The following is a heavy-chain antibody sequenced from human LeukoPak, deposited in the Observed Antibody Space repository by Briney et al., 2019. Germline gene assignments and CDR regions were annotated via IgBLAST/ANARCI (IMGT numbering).Heavy chain of an antibody. CDR2: IRSSSSYI. J-gene: IGHJ5*02. CDR1: GFTFSSYS. V-gene: IGHV3-21*01. CDR3: ARDFTAMPLA. D-gene: IGHD5-18*01. Sequence: SGGSLRLSCAASGFTFSSYSMNWVRQAPGKGLEWVSSIRSSSSYISYADSVKGRFTISRDNAKNSLYLQMNSLRAEDTAVYYCARDFTAMPLAWGQGTLVTVSA.